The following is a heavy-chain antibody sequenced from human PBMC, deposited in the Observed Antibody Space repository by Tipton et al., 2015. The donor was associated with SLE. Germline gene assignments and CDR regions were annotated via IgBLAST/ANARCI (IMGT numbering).Heavy chain of an antibody. CDR2: IIPIFGTA. CDR1: GGTFSSYA. D-gene: IGHD2-8*01. CDR3: ARASPGYCTNGVCHPDWFDP. Sequence: QVQLVQSGAEVKKPGSSVKVSCKASGGTFSSYAISWVRQAPGQGLEWMGGIIPIFGTANYAQKFQGRVTITADESTSTAYMELSSLRSEDTAVYYCARASPGYCTNGVCHPDWFDPWGQGTLVTVSS. V-gene: IGHV1-69*01. J-gene: IGHJ5*02.